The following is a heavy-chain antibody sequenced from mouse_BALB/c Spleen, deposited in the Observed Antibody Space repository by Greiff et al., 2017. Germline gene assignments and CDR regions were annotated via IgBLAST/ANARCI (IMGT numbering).Heavy chain of an antibody. CDR2: IWGDGST. J-gene: IGHJ4*01. CDR1: GFSLTGYG. CDR3: ARGYDVYAMDY. D-gene: IGHD2-14*01. Sequence: VQLQESGPGLVAPSQSLSITCTVSGFSLTGYGVNWVRQPPGKGLEWLGMIWGDGSTDYNSALKSRLSISKDNSKSQVFLKMNSLQTDDTARYYCARGYDVYAMDYWGQGTSVTVSS. V-gene: IGHV2-6-7*01.